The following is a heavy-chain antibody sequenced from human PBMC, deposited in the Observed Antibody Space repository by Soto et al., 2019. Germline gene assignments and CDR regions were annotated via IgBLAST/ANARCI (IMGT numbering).Heavy chain of an antibody. J-gene: IGHJ4*02. CDR1: GFTFSSYA. CDR2: ISDDGTNK. Sequence: QVQLVESGGGVVQPGRSLRLSCAASGFTFSSYAMHWVRQAPGKGLEWVAVISDDGTNKDYADSVKGRFTISRDKSKGPLDLQMDSLRPEDTTVYYCARDGSYYDVLTEHYFDVWGQGTLVSVSA. CDR3: ARDGSYYDVLTEHYFDV. D-gene: IGHD3-9*01. V-gene: IGHV3-30*04.